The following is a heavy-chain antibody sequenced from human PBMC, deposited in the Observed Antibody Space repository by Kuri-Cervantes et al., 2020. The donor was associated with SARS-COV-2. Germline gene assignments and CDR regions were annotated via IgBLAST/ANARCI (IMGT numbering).Heavy chain of an antibody. D-gene: IGHD6-13*01. V-gene: IGHV1-69*13. Sequence: SVKVSCKASGGTFSSYAISWVRQAPGQGLEWMGGIIPIFGTANYAQKFQGRVTITADESTSTAYMELSSLRSEDTAVYYCARGGWSSSPAAAAGSYYYYYYMDVWGKGTTVTVSS. CDR1: GGTFSSYA. CDR2: IIPIFGTA. J-gene: IGHJ6*03. CDR3: ARGGWSSSPAAAAGSYYYYYYMDV.